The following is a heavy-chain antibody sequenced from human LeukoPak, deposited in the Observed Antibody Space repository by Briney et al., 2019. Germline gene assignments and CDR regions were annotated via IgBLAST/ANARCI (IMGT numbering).Heavy chain of an antibody. J-gene: IGHJ4*02. Sequence: SGPTLVKPTQTLTLTCTFSGFSLSTPGVGVAWIRQPPGKALDWLALIYWDDNKHYSPSLTSGLTVTGDTSKNQVVLTMTNMDPVDTSTYYCAHIMDSDFHYFDSWGQGLLVTVSS. CDR3: AHIMDSDFHYFDS. D-gene: IGHD2-2*03. V-gene: IGHV2-5*02. CDR2: IYWDDNK. CDR1: GFSLSTPGVG.